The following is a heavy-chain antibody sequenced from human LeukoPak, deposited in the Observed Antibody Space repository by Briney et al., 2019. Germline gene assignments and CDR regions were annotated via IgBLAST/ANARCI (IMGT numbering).Heavy chain of an antibody. CDR1: GFTFTNAW. D-gene: IGHD3-10*01. V-gene: IGHV3-15*01. CDR2: IKSKTDGGTR. J-gene: IGHJ4*02. CDR3: ATGTGMSDFDY. Sequence: GGSLRLSCAASGFTFTNAWMSWVRQAPGKGLEWVGRIKSKTDGGTRDIAAPVKGRFSISRGDSKNTVYLQMNSLKIEDTAVYYCATGTGMSDFDYWGRGTLVTVSS.